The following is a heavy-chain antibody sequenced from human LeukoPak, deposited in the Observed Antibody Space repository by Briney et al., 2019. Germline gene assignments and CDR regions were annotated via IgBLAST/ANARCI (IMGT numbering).Heavy chain of an antibody. J-gene: IGHJ4*02. D-gene: IGHD3-10*01. Sequence: SETLSLTCAVYGGSFSGYYWSWIRQPPGKGLEWIGEINHSGSTNYNPSLKSRVTISVDTSKNQFSLKLSSVTAADTAVFYCARGASMVRGVRDFDYWGQGTLVTVSS. CDR3: ARGASMVRGVRDFDY. CDR1: GGSFSGYY. V-gene: IGHV4-34*01. CDR2: INHSGST.